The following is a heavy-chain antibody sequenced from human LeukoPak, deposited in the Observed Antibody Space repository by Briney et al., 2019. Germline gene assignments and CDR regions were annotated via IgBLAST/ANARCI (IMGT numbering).Heavy chain of an antibody. V-gene: IGHV1-46*01. D-gene: IGHD5-24*01. Sequence: GASVKVSCKASGYTFTAYYIHWVRQAPGQGLEWMGRINPSGGSTNYAQNFQARVTMTRDTSTSTVYMELSSLRSEDTAVYYCARVRDGYNDAYDIWGQGTTVTVSS. CDR2: INPSGGST. J-gene: IGHJ3*02. CDR3: ARVRDGYNDAYDI. CDR1: GYTFTAYY.